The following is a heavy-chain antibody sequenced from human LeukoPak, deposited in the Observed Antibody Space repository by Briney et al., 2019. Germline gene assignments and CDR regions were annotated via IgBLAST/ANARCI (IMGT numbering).Heavy chain of an antibody. CDR1: GFTVSSNY. CDR2: FYSGGST. CDR3: ARGDGYNFWNY. Sequence: PGGPLRLSCAASGFTVSSNYMSWVRQAPGKGLEWVSVFYSGGSTYYADSVQGRFTISRDKSKNTVYLQMNSLRAEDTAVYYCARGDGYNFWNYWGQGTLVTVSS. J-gene: IGHJ4*02. D-gene: IGHD5-24*01. V-gene: IGHV3-53*01.